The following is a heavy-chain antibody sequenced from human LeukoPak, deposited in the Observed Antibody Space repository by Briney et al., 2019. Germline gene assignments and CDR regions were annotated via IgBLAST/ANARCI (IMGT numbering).Heavy chain of an antibody. CDR1: GFSFSSYA. CDR2: ISYDGSNK. V-gene: IGHV3-30-3*01. CDR3: ARDRIGTIVRGVIIRPGGYFDY. J-gene: IGHJ4*02. Sequence: GGSLRLSCAASGFSFSSYAMHWVRQAPGKGLEWVAVISYDGSNKYYADSVKGRFTISRDNAKNTQHLEMNSLRAEDTAVYYCARDRIGTIVRGVIIRPGGYFDYWGQGTLVTVSS. D-gene: IGHD3-10*01.